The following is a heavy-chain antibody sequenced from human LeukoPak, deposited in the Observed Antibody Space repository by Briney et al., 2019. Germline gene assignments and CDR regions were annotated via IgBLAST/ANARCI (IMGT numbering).Heavy chain of an antibody. CDR2: INPKNGGT. CDR1: GYTFTDFH. J-gene: IGHJ5*02. Sequence: ASVKVSCKASGYTFTDFHIHWVRQAPGQGLEWMGWINPKNGGTNYAQNFQGRVTMTRDTSISTTYMELSSLRSEDTAVYYCARARRIAGYSYGYNWFDPWGQGTLVTVSS. V-gene: IGHV1-2*02. D-gene: IGHD5-18*01. CDR3: ARARRIAGYSYGYNWFDP.